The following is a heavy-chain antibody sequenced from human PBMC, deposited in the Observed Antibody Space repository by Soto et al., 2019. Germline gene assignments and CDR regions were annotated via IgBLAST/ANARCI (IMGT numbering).Heavy chain of an antibody. V-gene: IGHV1-18*01. CDR1: GYTFTSYG. CDR3: ARGMTTLYYFDY. D-gene: IGHD4-17*01. J-gene: IGHJ4*02. CDR2: ISAYNGNT. Sequence: ALVKVSCKASGYTFTSYGISWVRQAPGQGLEWMGWISAYNGNTNYAQKFQGRVTITADKSTSTAYMELSSLRSEDTAVYYCARGMTTLYYFDYWGQGTLVTVSS.